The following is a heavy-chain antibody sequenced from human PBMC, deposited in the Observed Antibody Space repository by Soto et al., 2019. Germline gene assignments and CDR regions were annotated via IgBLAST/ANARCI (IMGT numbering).Heavy chain of an antibody. D-gene: IGHD2-8*01. J-gene: IGHJ6*02. CDR3: ARDPYHVLMVNPPNLYGMDV. CDR1: GYTFSTYG. V-gene: IGHV1-18*01. Sequence: ASVKVSCKASGYTFSTYGISWVRQAPGQGLEGMGWINGYNGNTNYAPKLQGRITMTTDTSTTTAYMELRSLRSDDTAVYYCARDPYHVLMVNPPNLYGMDVWGQGTTVTVSS. CDR2: INGYNGNT.